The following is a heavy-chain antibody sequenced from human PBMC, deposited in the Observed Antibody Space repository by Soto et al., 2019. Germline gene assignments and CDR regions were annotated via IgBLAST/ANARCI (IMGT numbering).Heavy chain of an antibody. CDR2: INPNSGGT. CDR1: GYTFTGYY. CDR3: AKDLAIFGVGNFDY. V-gene: IGHV1-2*02. D-gene: IGHD3-3*01. Sequence: ASVKVSCKASGYTFTGYYMHWVRQAPGQGLEWMGWINPNSGGTNYAQKFQGRVTMTRDTSISTAYMELSRLRSDDTAVYYCAKDLAIFGVGNFDYWGQGTLVTVSS. J-gene: IGHJ4*02.